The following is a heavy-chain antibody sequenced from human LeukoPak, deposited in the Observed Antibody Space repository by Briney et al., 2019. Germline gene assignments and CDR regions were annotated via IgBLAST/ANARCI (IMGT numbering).Heavy chain of an antibody. Sequence: GGSLRLSCAVSGFTFSDYYMSWIRQTPGKGLEWVSYLSGSGDTIYYADSVKGRFTISRDNAKNSLYLQMNSLRAEDTAVYYCARDGEWLRPMDYWGQGTLVTVSS. V-gene: IGHV3-11*04. J-gene: IGHJ4*02. CDR1: GFTFSDYY. D-gene: IGHD5-12*01. CDR3: ARDGEWLRPMDY. CDR2: LSGSGDTI.